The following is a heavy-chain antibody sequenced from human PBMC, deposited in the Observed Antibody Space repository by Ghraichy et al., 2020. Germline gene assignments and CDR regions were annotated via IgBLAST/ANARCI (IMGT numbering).Heavy chain of an antibody. CDR3: TMRAAAGRLNWFDP. D-gene: IGHD6-13*01. Sequence: GESLNISCTASGFTFGDYAMSWFRQAPGKGLEWVGFIRSKAYGGTTEYAASVKGRFTISRDDSKSIAYLQMNSLKTEDTAVYYCTMRAAAGRLNWFDPWGQGTLVTVSS. V-gene: IGHV3-49*03. CDR2: IRSKAYGGTT. J-gene: IGHJ5*02. CDR1: GFTFGDYA.